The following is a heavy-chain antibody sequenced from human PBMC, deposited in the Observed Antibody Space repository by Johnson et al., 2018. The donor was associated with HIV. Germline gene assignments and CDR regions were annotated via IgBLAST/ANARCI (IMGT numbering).Heavy chain of an antibody. Sequence: VQLVESGGGLVQPGGSLRLSCAASGFTVSSNYMSWVRQAPGKGLEWVANIKQDGSEKYYVDSVKGRFTISRDNAKNSLHLQMNSLRAEDTAVYYCARVGYCGGDCLPGDAFDIWGQGTIVTVSS. J-gene: IGHJ3*02. CDR3: ARVGYCGGDCLPGDAFDI. V-gene: IGHV3-7*01. D-gene: IGHD2-21*01. CDR1: GFTVSSNY. CDR2: IKQDGSEK.